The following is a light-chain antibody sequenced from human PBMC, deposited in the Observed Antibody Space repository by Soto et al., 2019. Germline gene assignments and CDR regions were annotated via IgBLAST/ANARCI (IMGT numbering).Light chain of an antibody. J-gene: IGKJ5*01. CDR2: DAS. V-gene: IGKV3-11*01. CDR3: QQRSNWPSIT. CDR1: QSVSSY. Sequence: EIVFRQSPATLSLSPGERATLSCRASQSVSSYLAWYQQKPGQAPRLLIYDASNRATGIPARFSGSGSGTDFTLTINSLEPEDFAVYYCQQRSNWPSITFGQGTRLEIK.